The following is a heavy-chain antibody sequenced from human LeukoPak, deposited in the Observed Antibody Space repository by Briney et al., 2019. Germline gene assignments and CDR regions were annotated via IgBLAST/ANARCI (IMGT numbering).Heavy chain of an antibody. D-gene: IGHD3-10*01. CDR1: GFTFDDYD. Sequence: GGSLRLSCAASGFTFDDYDMHWVRQAPGKGLEWVSGISWNGGSIGYADSVKGRFTISRDNAKNSLYLQMNSLRVEDSALYYCAKNGDSRAYYFFYMDVWSKGTTVTVSS. V-gene: IGHV3-9*01. J-gene: IGHJ6*03. CDR2: ISWNGGSI. CDR3: AKNGDSRAYYFFYMDV.